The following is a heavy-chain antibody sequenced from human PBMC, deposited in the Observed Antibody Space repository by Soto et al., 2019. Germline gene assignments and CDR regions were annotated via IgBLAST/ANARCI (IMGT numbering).Heavy chain of an antibody. Sequence: ASVKVSCKASGYTFTGYYMHWVRQAPGQGLEWMGWINPNSGGTNYAQKFQGWVTMTRDTSISTAYMELSRLRSDDTAVYYCARAARPYQLLFGTYFDYWGQGTLVTVSS. V-gene: IGHV1-2*04. D-gene: IGHD2-2*01. CDR2: INPNSGGT. J-gene: IGHJ4*02. CDR1: GYTFTGYY. CDR3: ARAARPYQLLFGTYFDY.